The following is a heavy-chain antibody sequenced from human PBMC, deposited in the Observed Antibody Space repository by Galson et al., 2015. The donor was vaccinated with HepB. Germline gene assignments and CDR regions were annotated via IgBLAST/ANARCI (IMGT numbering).Heavy chain of an antibody. D-gene: IGHD5-18*01. CDR2: IGWNSGRI. V-gene: IGHV3-9*01. Sequence: SLRLSCAASGFNFDDYAMHWVRQAPGKGLEWVSGIGWNSGRIDYADSVKGRSTISRDSAKSSLYLQMNSLRTEDTALYYCAKDSLPQYSYGYGCFDYWGQGTLVTVSS. J-gene: IGHJ4*02. CDR1: GFNFDDYA. CDR3: AKDSLPQYSYGYGCFDY.